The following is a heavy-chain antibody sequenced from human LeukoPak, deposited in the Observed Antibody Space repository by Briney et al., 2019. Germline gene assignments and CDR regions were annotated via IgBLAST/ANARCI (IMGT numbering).Heavy chain of an antibody. D-gene: IGHD6-6*01. CDR2: ISGSGGGT. V-gene: IGHV3-23*01. CDR1: GSTFSTRG. J-gene: IGHJ4*02. Sequence: PGGSLRLSCEASGSTFSTRGMSWVCQGPAQGQEGVSVISGSGGGTYYSDSVKGRGTISRDNSKNTLYLQVTSLRVEDTAVYYCAKPGSSRGIAGRRPTKYYFDYWGQGTLVTVSS. CDR3: AKPGSSRGIAGRRPTKYYFDY.